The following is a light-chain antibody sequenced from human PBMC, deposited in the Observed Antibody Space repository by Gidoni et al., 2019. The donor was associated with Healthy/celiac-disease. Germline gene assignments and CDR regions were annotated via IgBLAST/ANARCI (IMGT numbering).Light chain of an antibody. J-gene: IGLJ2*01. CDR3: SSYAGSNNLV. CDR1: SSDVGGYNY. CDR2: EVS. Sequence: QSALTQTPSASGSPGQAVTISCTGTSSDVGGYNYVSWYPQHPCKAPKLMIYEVSKRPSGVPDRFSGSKSGNTASLTVSGLQAEDEADYYCSSYAGSNNLVFGGGTKLTVL. V-gene: IGLV2-8*01.